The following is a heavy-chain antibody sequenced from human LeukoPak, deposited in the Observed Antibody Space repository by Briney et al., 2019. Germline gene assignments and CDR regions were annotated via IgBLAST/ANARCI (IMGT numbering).Heavy chain of an antibody. CDR3: AVSDYVGC. CDR1: GFTFTSYS. D-gene: IGHD3-16*01. V-gene: IGHV3-48*01. J-gene: IGHJ4*02. CDR2: ISSSRSI. Sequence: PGGSLRLFCAASGFTFTSYSMNWVRQATGKGLEWVSYISSSRSIYLSDFVKGRLTTSRGNAKKSLYLPKKNLGAEDRAVYYDAVSDYVGCWGRGTLVTVSS.